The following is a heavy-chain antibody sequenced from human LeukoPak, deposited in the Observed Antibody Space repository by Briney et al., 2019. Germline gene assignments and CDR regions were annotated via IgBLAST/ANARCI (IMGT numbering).Heavy chain of an antibody. Sequence: GGSLRLSCAASGFTFSSYAMSWVRQAPGKGLEWVSAISGSGGSTYYADSVKGRFTISRDNSRNTLYLQMNSLRAEDTAVYYCAKDYGSGSYPHFDYWGQGTLVTVSS. CDR2: ISGSGGST. D-gene: IGHD3-10*01. V-gene: IGHV3-23*01. J-gene: IGHJ4*02. CDR3: AKDYGSGSYPHFDY. CDR1: GFTFSSYA.